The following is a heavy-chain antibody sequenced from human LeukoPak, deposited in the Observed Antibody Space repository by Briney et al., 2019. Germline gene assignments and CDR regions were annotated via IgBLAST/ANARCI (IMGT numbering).Heavy chain of an antibody. CDR3: ARGPAYGDFTDFFDY. CDR1: GFTFSSYW. V-gene: IGHV3-7*01. Sequence: GSLRLSCAASGFTFSSYWMSWVRQAPGKGLEWVATIKQDGSEKYYVDSVKGRFTISRDNAKNSLYLQMNSLRAEDTAVYYCARGPAYGDFTDFFDYWGQGTLVTVSS. CDR2: IKQDGSEK. J-gene: IGHJ4*02. D-gene: IGHD4-17*01.